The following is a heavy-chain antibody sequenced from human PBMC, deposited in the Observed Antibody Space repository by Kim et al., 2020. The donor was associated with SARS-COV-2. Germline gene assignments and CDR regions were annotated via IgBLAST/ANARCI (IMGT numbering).Heavy chain of an antibody. Sequence: SETLSLTCTVYGASISSGGYYWSWIRQHQGKGLEWIAYIDYSGSTDDNPSVKSRLIILLDKSKNQISLKLSSVTAADTAVYYCVRGRRDGYNYFDYWGQGTLVTVSS. D-gene: IGHD5-12*01. J-gene: IGHJ4*02. CDR2: IDYSGST. V-gene: IGHV4-31*03. CDR1: GASISSGGYY. CDR3: VRGRRDGYNYFDY.